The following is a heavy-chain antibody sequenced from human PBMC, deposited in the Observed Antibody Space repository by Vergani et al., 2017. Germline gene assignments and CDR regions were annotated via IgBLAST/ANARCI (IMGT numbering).Heavy chain of an antibody. CDR3: AREKYYDILTGYLGRDGMDV. J-gene: IGHJ6*02. Sequence: QVQVVQSGAEVKKSGASVKVSCKTSGYTFTSYAMNWVRQAPGQGLEWMGWINTNTGNPTYAQGFTGRFVFSLDTSGSTAYLQISSLKAEDTAVYYCAREKYYDILTGYLGRDGMDVWGQGTTVTVSS. D-gene: IGHD3-9*01. CDR1: GYTFTSYA. CDR2: INTNTGNP. V-gene: IGHV7-4-1*02.